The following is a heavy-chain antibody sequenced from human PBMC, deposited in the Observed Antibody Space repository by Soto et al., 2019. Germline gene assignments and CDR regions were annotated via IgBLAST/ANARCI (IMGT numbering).Heavy chain of an antibody. Sequence: SGPTLVNPTETLTLTCSFSGFSLTTTGVGVGWIRQPPGKALEWLAIIYWNGDNRYSPSLKGRFTITKDTSKNQVVLTMTNMDPVETATYYCGHRARGATFDYWGQGILVTVSS. D-gene: IGHD3-10*01. J-gene: IGHJ4*02. CDR3: GHRARGATFDY. CDR1: GFSLTTTGVG. CDR2: IYWNGDN. V-gene: IGHV2-5*01.